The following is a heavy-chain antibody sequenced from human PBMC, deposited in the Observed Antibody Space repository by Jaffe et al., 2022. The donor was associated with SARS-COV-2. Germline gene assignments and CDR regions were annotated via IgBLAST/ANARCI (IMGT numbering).Heavy chain of an antibody. V-gene: IGHV3-33*01. D-gene: IGHD1-20*01. J-gene: IGHJ4*02. Sequence: QVQLVESGGGVVQPGRSLRLSCTASGFTFNRYGMSWVRQAPGKGLEWVALIWYDGSQKYYADSVKGRFTVSRDDSKNTLYLQMNSLRAEDTAVYYCARDLMAITEKGYWGQGALVTVSS. CDR2: IWYDGSQK. CDR1: GFTFNRYG. CDR3: ARDLMAITEKGY.